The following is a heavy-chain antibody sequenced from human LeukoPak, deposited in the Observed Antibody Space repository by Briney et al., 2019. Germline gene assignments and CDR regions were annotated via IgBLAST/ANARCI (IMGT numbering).Heavy chain of an antibody. J-gene: IGHJ5*02. CDR2: IHTDNGDT. D-gene: IGHD2-15*01. Sequence: GASVKVSCKASGYNFISYAMHWVRQAPGQSLEWMGWIHTDNGDTKYSHYFLGRVTITRDTSANTAYMELSSLRSEDTAVYYCARYRVVGLAPFDPWGQGTLVTVSS. V-gene: IGHV1-3*04. CDR1: GYNFISYA. CDR3: ARYRVVGLAPFDP.